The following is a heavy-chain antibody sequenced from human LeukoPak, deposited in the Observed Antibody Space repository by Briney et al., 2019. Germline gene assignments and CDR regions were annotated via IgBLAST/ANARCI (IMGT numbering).Heavy chain of an antibody. D-gene: IGHD3-22*01. CDR2: IYSGGST. J-gene: IGHJ4*02. CDR1: GFTVSSNY. Sequence: GGSLRLSCAASGFTVSSNYMSWVRQAPGKGLEWVSVIYSGGSTYYADSVKGRFTISRDNSKNTLHLQMNSLRAEDTAVYYCARELHSSGYPYFDYWGQGTLVTVSS. V-gene: IGHV3-66*01. CDR3: ARELHSSGYPYFDY.